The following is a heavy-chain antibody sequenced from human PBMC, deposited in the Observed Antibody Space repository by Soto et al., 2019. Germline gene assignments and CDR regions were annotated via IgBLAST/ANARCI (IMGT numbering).Heavy chain of an antibody. CDR1: GFTFGDYA. D-gene: IGHD3-3*01. CDR2: IRSKAYGGTT. CDR3: TRDLVQVLRFLEPFDY. J-gene: IGHJ4*02. V-gene: IGHV3-49*03. Sequence: GGSLRLSCTASGFTFGDYAMSWFRQAPGKGLEWVGFIRSKAYGGTTEYAASVKGRFTISRDDSKSIAYLQMNSLKTEDTAVYYCTRDLVQVLRFLEPFDYWGQGTLVTVSS.